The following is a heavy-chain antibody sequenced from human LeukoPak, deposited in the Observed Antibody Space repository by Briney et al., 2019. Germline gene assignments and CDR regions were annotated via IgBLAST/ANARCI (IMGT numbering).Heavy chain of an antibody. V-gene: IGHV3-21*01. D-gene: IGHD2-8*02. CDR3: ARVAVSGPTGWFDS. J-gene: IGHJ5*01. CDR2: ISSTSAYI. CDR1: GFALKSYS. Sequence: GGSLRLSCADSGFALKSYSLSWVRQAPGKGLEWVSSISSTSAYIYYADSAKGRFTISRDNVDNVVYLQMNSLGAEDTAVYYCARVAVSGPTGWFDSWGQGTLVIVSS.